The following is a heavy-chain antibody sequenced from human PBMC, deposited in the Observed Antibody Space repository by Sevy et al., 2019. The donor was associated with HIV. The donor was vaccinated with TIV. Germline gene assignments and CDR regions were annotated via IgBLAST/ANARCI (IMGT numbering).Heavy chain of an antibody. CDR1: GFTFDTYN. D-gene: IGHD5-12*01. J-gene: IGHJ4*02. CDR2: IYSGGNT. Sequence: GGSLRLSCAASGFTFDTYNINWVRQAPGKGLEWVSAIYSGGNTYYADSVKGRFTISRDNSKNTVYLQINSLRAEDTAVYYCARETLSGYNLWGQGTRVTVSS. CDR3: ARETLSGYNL. V-gene: IGHV3-53*01.